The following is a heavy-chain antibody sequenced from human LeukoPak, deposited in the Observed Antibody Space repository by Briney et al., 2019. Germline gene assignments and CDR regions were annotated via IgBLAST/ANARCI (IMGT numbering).Heavy chain of an antibody. Sequence: SQTLSLTCSVSGGSISSGSYYWSWIRQPAGKGLEWIGRIYTSGSTNYNPSLKSRVTISVDTSKNQFSLKLSSVTAADTAVYYGARAYPIVYWGQGTLVTVSS. J-gene: IGHJ4*02. D-gene: IGHD1-26*01. CDR1: GGSISSGSYY. CDR3: ARAYPIVY. V-gene: IGHV4-61*02. CDR2: IYTSGST.